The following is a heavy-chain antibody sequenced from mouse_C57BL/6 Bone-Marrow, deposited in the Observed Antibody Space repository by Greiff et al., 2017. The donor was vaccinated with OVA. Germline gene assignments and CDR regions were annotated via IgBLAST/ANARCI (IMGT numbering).Heavy chain of an antibody. Sequence: VKLQESGPELVKPGASVKISCKASGYAFSSSWMNWVKQRPGKGLEWIGRIYPGDGDTNYNGKFKGKATLTADKSSSTAYMQLSSLTSEDSAVYFCARCRAQATPYAMDYWGQGTSVTVSS. J-gene: IGHJ4*01. CDR1: GYAFSSSW. D-gene: IGHD3-2*02. V-gene: IGHV1-82*01. CDR2: IYPGDGDT. CDR3: ARCRAQATPYAMDY.